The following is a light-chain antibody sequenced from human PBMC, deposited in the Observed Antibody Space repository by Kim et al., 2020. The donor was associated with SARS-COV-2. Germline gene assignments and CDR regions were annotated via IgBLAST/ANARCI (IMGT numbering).Light chain of an antibody. CDR1: KMGIKI. CDR3: QVWDSSNDHRV. Sequence: PGRHGSITWGGNKMGIKIVPCYQQKPGQAPVLVIYYDSDRPSGIPERFSGSNSGNTATLTISRVEAGDEADYYCQVWDSSNDHRVFGGGTQLTVL. V-gene: IGLV3-21*04. CDR2: YDS. J-gene: IGLJ2*01.